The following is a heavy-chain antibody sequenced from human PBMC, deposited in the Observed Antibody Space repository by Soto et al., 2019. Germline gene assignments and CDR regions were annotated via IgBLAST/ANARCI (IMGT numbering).Heavy chain of an antibody. CDR1: GGSISSSSYF. V-gene: IGHV4-39*01. D-gene: IGHD1-26*01. CDR3: ARLPEFAGATTVGFDY. CDR2: IYYSGST. J-gene: IGHJ4*02. Sequence: QLQLQESGPGLVKPSETLSLTCTVSGGSISSSSYFWAWIRQPPGKGLEWIGTIYYSGSTYYNPSLKSRVTISVETSKNRFSLKLSSVTAADTAVYYCARLPEFAGATTVGFDYWGQGTLVTVSS.